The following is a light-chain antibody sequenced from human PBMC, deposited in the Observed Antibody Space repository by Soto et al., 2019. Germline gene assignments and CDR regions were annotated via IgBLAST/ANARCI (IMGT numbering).Light chain of an antibody. V-gene: IGKV3-15*01. CDR3: QQYNIWPPYT. CDR1: QSISSN. Sequence: EIVMTQSPATLSVSPGERVTLSCRASQSISSNLAWYQQKPGQAPRLLLYAASTRAPGVPARFSGSGSGTEFTLTISSLQSEDFAVYYCQQYNIWPPYTFGQGTKLEIK. J-gene: IGKJ2*01. CDR2: AAS.